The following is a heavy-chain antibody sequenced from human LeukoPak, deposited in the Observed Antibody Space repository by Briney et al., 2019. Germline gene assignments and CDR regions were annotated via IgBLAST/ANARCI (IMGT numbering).Heavy chain of an antibody. D-gene: IGHD6-19*01. J-gene: IGHJ4*02. Sequence: ASVKVSCKASGYTFTGYYMHWVRQAPGQGLEWMGFVNPSTGDTGYAQKFQGRLTIARNTSISTAYLELSSLSSEDTAVYYCAREVAVAGIYGSSDYCDFWGQGTLVTVSS. CDR3: AREVAVAGIYGSSDYCDF. V-gene: IGHV1-8*03. CDR1: GYTFTGYY. CDR2: VNPSTGDT.